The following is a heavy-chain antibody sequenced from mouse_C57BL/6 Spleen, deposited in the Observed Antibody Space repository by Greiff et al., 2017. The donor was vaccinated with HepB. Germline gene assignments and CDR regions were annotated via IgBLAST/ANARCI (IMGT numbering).Heavy chain of an antibody. CDR2: IDPSDSYT. CDR1: GYTFTSYW. Sequence: VQLQQPGAELVKPGASVKLSCKASGYTFTSYWMQWVKQRPGQGLEWIGEIDPSDSYTNYNQKFKGKATLTVDTSSSTAYMQLSSLTSEDSAVYYCARSGSSYVGYFDVWGTGTTVTVSS. D-gene: IGHD1-1*01. V-gene: IGHV1-50*01. CDR3: ARSGSSYVGYFDV. J-gene: IGHJ1*03.